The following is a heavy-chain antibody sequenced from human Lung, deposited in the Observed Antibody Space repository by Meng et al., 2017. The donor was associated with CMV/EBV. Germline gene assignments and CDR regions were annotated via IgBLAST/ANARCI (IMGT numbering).Heavy chain of an antibody. Sequence: ASXXVSXKASGYTFTSYDINWVRQATGQGLEWMGWMNPNSGNTGYAQKFQGRVTMTRNTSISTAYMELSSLRSEDTAVYYCARGLNGGLRFLEWLLRPYYYGMDVWXTGNTV. CDR2: MNPNSGNT. CDR1: GYTFTSYD. J-gene: IGHJ6*04. CDR3: ARGLNGGLRFLEWLLRPYYYGMDV. V-gene: IGHV1-8*01. D-gene: IGHD3-3*01.